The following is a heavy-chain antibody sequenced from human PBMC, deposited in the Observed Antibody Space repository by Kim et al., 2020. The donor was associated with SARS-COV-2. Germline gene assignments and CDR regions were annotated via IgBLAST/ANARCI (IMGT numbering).Heavy chain of an antibody. CDR3: ARETMQQLVRLHVTAIDY. V-gene: IGHV1-69*04. Sequence: QGRVTITADKSTSTAYMELSSLRSEDTAVYYCARETMQQLVRLHVTAIDYWGQGTLVTVSS. J-gene: IGHJ4*02. D-gene: IGHD6-13*01.